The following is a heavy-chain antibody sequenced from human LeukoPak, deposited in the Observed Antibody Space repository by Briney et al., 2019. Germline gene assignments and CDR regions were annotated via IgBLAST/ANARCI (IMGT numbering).Heavy chain of an antibody. CDR1: GGSISSYY. J-gene: IGHJ4*02. CDR3: ARRYYFDY. Sequence: PSETLSLTCTVSGGSISSYYWSWIRQPPGKGLEWIGYIYYSGSTNYNPSLKSRVTISVDTSKNQFSLKLSSVTAADTAVYYCARRYYFDYWGQGTLVTVSS. CDR2: IYYSGST. V-gene: IGHV4-59*08.